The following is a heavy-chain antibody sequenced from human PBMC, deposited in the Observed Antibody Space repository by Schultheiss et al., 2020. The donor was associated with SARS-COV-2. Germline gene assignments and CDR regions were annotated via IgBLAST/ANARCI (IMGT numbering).Heavy chain of an antibody. CDR1: GFTFSSYA. D-gene: IGHD1-26*01. Sequence: GGSLRLSCAASGFTFSSYAMSWVRQAPGKGLEWVSAISGSGGSTYYADSVKGRFTISRDNAKNSLYLQMNSLRAEDTAVYFCAREGRFGRIVAPAFDPWGQGTLVTVS. J-gene: IGHJ5*02. CDR2: ISGSGGST. CDR3: AREGRFGRIVAPAFDP. V-gene: IGHV3-23*01.